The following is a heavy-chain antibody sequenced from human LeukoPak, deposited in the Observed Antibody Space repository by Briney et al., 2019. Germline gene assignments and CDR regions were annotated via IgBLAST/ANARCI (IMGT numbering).Heavy chain of an antibody. CDR3: ANRALYCSSTSCYAGGAFDI. CDR2: ISGSGGST. D-gene: IGHD2-2*01. V-gene: IGHV3-23*01. J-gene: IGHJ3*02. CDR1: GFTFSSYA. Sequence: PGGSLRLSCAASGFTFSSYAMSWVRQAPGKGLEWVSAISGSGGSTYYADSVKGRFTISRDNSKNTLYLQMNSPRAEDTAVYYCANRALYCSSTSCYAGGAFDIWGQGTMVTVSS.